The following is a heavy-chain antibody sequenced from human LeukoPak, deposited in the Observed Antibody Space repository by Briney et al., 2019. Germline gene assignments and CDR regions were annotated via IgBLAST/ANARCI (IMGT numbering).Heavy chain of an antibody. J-gene: IGHJ4*02. Sequence: PSETLSLTCTVSGGSISSSSYYWGWIRQPPGKGLEWIGSIYYSGSTYYNPSLKSRVTISVDTSKNQFSLKLSSVTAADTAVYYCARRVWVLTGYQFDYWGQGTLVTVSS. D-gene: IGHD3-9*01. CDR3: ARRVWVLTGYQFDY. CDR1: GGSISSSSYY. CDR2: IYYSGST. V-gene: IGHV4-39*01.